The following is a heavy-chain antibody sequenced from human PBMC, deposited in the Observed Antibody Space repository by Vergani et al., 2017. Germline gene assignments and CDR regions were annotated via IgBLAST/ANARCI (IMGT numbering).Heavy chain of an antibody. D-gene: IGHD4-23*01. CDR3: ARFDYGGPFDY. CDR1: GGSFSGYY. CDR2: INHSGST. Sequence: QVQLQQWGAGLLKPSETLSLTCAVYGGSFSGYYWSWIRQPPGKGLGWIGEINHSGSTNYNPSLKSRVTISVETSKNQFSLKLSSVTAADTAVYYCARFDYGGPFDYWGQGTLVTVSS. J-gene: IGHJ4*02. V-gene: IGHV4-34*01.